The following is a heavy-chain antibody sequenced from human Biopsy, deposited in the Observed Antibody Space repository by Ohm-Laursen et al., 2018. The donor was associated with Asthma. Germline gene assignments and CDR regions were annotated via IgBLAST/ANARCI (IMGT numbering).Heavy chain of an antibody. V-gene: IGHV1-69*13. Sequence: ASVKVSCKPLGGSFNTYVIGWVRQAPGQGLEWMGGINSVFGTTTYPQKFQDRVTITADDSTSTVYMELSSLRSEDTAVYYCARKAGSCISRTCYSLDFWCQGTPVTVSS. CDR1: GGSFNTYV. J-gene: IGHJ4*02. CDR2: INSVFGTT. CDR3: ARKAGSCISRTCYSLDF. D-gene: IGHD2-2*01.